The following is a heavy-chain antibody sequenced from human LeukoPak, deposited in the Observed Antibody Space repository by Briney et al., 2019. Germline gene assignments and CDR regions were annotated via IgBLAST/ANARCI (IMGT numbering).Heavy chain of an antibody. CDR3: ARALRQWLVLPLDY. CDR1: EFTFSNYG. J-gene: IGHJ4*02. CDR2: ISGSGGST. V-gene: IGHV3-23*01. D-gene: IGHD6-19*01. Sequence: GGSLRLSCAASEFTFSNYGMNWVRQAPGKGLEWVSAISGSGGSTYYADSVKGRFTISRDNSKNTLYLQMNSLRAEDTAVYYCARALRQWLVLPLDYWGQGTLVTVSS.